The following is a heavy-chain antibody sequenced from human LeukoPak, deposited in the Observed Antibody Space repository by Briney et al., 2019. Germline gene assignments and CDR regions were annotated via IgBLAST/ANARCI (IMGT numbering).Heavy chain of an antibody. CDR2: ISSSSSYI. Sequence: GGSLRLSCAASGFTFSSYSMNWVRQAPGKGLEWVSSISSSSSYIYYADSVKGRFTIYRDNAKNSLYLQMNSLRAEDTAVYYCARDNVLRYYYDSSGTWGAFDIWGQGTMVTVSS. CDR1: GFTFSSYS. CDR3: ARDNVLRYYYDSSGTWGAFDI. D-gene: IGHD3-22*01. V-gene: IGHV3-21*01. J-gene: IGHJ3*02.